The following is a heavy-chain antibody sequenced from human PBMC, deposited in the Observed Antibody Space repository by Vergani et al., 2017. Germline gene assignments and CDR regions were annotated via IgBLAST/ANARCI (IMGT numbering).Heavy chain of an antibody. CDR3: TTDSYGSGSDFDY. CDR2: ISGSGGST. J-gene: IGHJ4*02. D-gene: IGHD3-10*01. V-gene: IGHV3-23*04. Sequence: VQLVESGGGVVQPGRSLRLSCAASGFTFSSYAMSWVRQAPGKGLEWVAAISGSGGSTYYADSVKGRFTISRDNSKNTLYLQMNSLRAEDTAVYNCTTDSYGSGSDFDYWGQGTLVTVSS. CDR1: GFTFSSYA.